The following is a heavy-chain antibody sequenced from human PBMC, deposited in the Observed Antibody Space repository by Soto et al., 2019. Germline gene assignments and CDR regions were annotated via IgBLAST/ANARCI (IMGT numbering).Heavy chain of an antibody. D-gene: IGHD1-1*01. Sequence: EGQLVESGGGLVQPGGSLRLSCQVSGFTFRSYWMTWVRRAPGKGLEWVANINLDGSEKYYVDAVKGRFTISRDNAKNSLRRELRDLRANDRAVYYCARGAMAGNEVPGDWGQGTLVTVSS. CDR3: ARGAMAGNEVPGD. CDR1: GFTFRSYW. J-gene: IGHJ1*01. V-gene: IGHV3-7*05. CDR2: INLDGSEK.